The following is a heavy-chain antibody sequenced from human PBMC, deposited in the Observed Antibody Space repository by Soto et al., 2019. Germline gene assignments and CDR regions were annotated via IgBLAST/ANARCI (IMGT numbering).Heavy chain of an antibody. CDR2: IYYSGST. CDR3: ARHTYYDILTGPGAFDI. Sequence: ETLSLTCTVSGGSISSSSYYWGWIRQPPGKGLEWIGSIYYSGSTYYNPSLKSRVTISVDTSKNQFSLKLSSVTAADTAVYYCARHTYYDILTGPGAFDIWGQGTMVTVSS. V-gene: IGHV4-39*01. CDR1: GGSISSSSYY. J-gene: IGHJ3*02. D-gene: IGHD3-9*01.